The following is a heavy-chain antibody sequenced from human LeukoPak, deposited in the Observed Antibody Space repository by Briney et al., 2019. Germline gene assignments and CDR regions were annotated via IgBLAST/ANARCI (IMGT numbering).Heavy chain of an antibody. V-gene: IGHV1-69*13. CDR3: ARSPSLEYCSSTSCYLGY. D-gene: IGHD2-2*01. CDR1: GGTFSSYA. CDR2: IIPIFGTA. J-gene: IGHJ4*02. Sequence: ASVKVSCKASGGTFSSYAISWVRQAPGQGLEWRGGIIPIFGTANYAQKFQGRVTITADESTSTAYMELSSLRSEDTAVYYCARSPSLEYCSSTSCYLGYWGQGTLVTVSS.